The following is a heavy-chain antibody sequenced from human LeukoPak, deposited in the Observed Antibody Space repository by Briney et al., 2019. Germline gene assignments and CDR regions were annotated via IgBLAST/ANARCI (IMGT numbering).Heavy chain of an antibody. J-gene: IGHJ4*02. CDR2: IYHSGST. V-gene: IGHV4-30-2*01. Sequence: SQTLSLTCAVSGGSISSGGYSWSWIRQPPGKALEWIGYIYHSGSTYYNPSLKSRVTISVDRSKNQFSLKLSSVTAADTAVYYCASSKGFPDPYYFDYWGQGTLVTVSS. CDR3: ASSKGFPDPYYFDY. CDR1: GGSISSGGYS. D-gene: IGHD1-14*01.